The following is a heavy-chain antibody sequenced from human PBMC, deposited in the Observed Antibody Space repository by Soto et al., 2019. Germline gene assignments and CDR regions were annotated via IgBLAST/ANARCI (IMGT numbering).Heavy chain of an antibody. D-gene: IGHD2-21*01. J-gene: IGHJ3*02. CDR2: INSDGSST. CDR3: ARDVVEMATIPAFDI. CDR1: GFTFSSYW. Sequence: GSLRLSCAASGFTFSSYWMHWVRQAPGKGLVWVSRINSDGSSTSYADSVKGRFTISRDNAKNTLYLQMNSLRAEDTAVYYCARDVVEMATIPAFDIWGQGTMVTVSS. V-gene: IGHV3-74*01.